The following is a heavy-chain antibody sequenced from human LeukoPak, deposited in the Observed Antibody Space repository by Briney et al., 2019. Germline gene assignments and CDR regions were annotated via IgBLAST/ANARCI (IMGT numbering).Heavy chain of an antibody. CDR1: GGSISSSSFY. V-gene: IGHV4-39*01. Sequence: SGTLSLTCTVSGGSISSSSFYWGWIRQPPGKGLEWIGSIYYGGSTYYNPSLKSRVTISVDTSKNQFSLKLSSVTAADAAVYYCATFGYFDYWGQGTLVTVSS. J-gene: IGHJ4*02. CDR3: ATFGYFDY. D-gene: IGHD3-10*01. CDR2: IYYGGST.